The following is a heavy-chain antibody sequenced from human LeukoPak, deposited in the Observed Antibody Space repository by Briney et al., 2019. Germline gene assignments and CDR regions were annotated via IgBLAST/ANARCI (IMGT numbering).Heavy chain of an antibody. CDR3: ARVDGSLDY. D-gene: IGHD2-15*01. CDR2: MNPNSGNT. V-gene: IGHV1-8*03. J-gene: IGHJ4*02. CDR1: GYTFTTLD. Sequence: ASVKVSRKASGYTFTTLDIYWVRQATGQGLEWMGWMNPNSGNTGYAQKFQGRVTITRDTSTSTAYMELSSLRSEDTAVYYCARVDGSLDYWGQGTLVTVSS.